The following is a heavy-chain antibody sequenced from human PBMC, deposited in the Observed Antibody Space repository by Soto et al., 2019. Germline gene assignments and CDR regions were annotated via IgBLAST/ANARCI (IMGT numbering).Heavy chain of an antibody. V-gene: IGHV3-7*01. D-gene: IGHD2-2*01. CDR2: MNEDANTK. J-gene: IGHJ3*02. Sequence: PGGSLRLSCEMSGFTFKTYWMSWVRQAPGKGLEWLANMNEDANTKYYVDSVKGRFTILGDSAGNSLFLKMASLRAEDPAVSFCAADTTSRHAAFDSWHRGTLFTVAS. CDR3: AADTTSRHAAFDS. CDR1: GFTFKTYW.